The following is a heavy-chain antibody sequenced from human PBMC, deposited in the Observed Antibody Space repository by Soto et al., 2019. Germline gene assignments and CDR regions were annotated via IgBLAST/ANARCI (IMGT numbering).Heavy chain of an antibody. J-gene: IGHJ6*01. CDR3: ARTYSSSFAGGMDV. D-gene: IGHD6-6*01. V-gene: IGHV4-59*01. Sequence: PSETLSLTCTVSGGSISSYYWSWIRQPPGKGLEWIGYIYYSGSTNYNPSLKSRVTISVDTSKNQFYLKLSSMTAADTPVYYCARTYSSSFAGGMDVWGQGTTVTVS. CDR2: IYYSGST. CDR1: GGSISSYY.